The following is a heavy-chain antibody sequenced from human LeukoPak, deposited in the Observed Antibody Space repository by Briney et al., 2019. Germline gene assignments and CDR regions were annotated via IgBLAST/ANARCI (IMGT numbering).Heavy chain of an antibody. D-gene: IGHD3-22*01. V-gene: IGHV3-74*01. CDR3: ARAYYDSSGRYFDF. CDR2: INSDGNST. CDR1: GFTFNRYS. J-gene: IGHJ4*02. Sequence: PGGSLRLSCAASGFTFNRYSMHWVRQAPGKGLVWVSRINSDGNSTSYADSVKGRFTISRDNAKNTLYLQMNSLRAEDTAVYYCARAYYDSSGRYFDFWGQGTLVTVSS.